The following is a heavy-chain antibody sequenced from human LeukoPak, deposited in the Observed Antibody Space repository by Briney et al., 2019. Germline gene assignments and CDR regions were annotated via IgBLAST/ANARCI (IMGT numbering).Heavy chain of an antibody. CDR2: IYTSGST. Sequence: PSETLSPTCTVSGGSINSDYWSWIRQPAGKGLEWIGRIYTSGSTNYNPSLKSRVTMSVDTSKNQFSLKLSSVTAADTAVYYCARVMVVGITVYGMDVWGQGTTVTVSS. V-gene: IGHV4-4*07. CDR3: ARVMVVGITVYGMDV. CDR1: GGSINSDY. J-gene: IGHJ6*01. D-gene: IGHD2-21*01.